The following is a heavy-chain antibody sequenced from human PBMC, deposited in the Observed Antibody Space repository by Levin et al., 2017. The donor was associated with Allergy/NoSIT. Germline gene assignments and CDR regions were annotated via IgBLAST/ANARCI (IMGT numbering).Heavy chain of an antibody. J-gene: IGHJ4*02. CDR2: ISYDGSNK. D-gene: IGHD3-10*01. CDR1: GFTFSSYA. Sequence: GGSLRLSCAASGFTFSSYAMHWVRQAPGKGLEWVAVISYDGSNKYYADSVKGRFTISRDNSKNTLYLQMNSLRAEDTAVYYCARELYGSGSPHWGQGTLVTVSS. CDR3: ARELYGSGSPH. V-gene: IGHV3-30-3*01.